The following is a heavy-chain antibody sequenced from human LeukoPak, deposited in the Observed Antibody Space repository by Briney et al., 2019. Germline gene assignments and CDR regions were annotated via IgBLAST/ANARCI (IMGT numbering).Heavy chain of an antibody. CDR2: INPDGSDT. J-gene: IGHJ4*02. CDR1: GFTFSSNW. V-gene: IGHV3-74*01. CDR3: TRDTFGARDY. D-gene: IGHD3-10*01. Sequence: GGSLRLSCAASGFTFSSNWMHWIRQVPGEGLVWVTRINPDGSDTSYADSVKGRFTISRDNAKNTLYLQMNSLRVEDTALYYCTRDTFGARDYWGQGTLVTVSS.